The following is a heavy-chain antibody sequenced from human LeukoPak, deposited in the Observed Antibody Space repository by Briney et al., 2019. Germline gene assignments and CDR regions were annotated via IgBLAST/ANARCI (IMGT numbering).Heavy chain of an antibody. CDR1: GYTFTSYY. J-gene: IGHJ4*02. CDR2: INPNSGGT. Sequence: ASXKVSCKASGYTFTSYYMHWVRQAPGQGLEWMGWINPNSGGTNYAQKFQGRVTITRDTSISTAYMELSRLRSDDTAVYYCASHRSSGRKAYDEYWGQGTLVTVSS. V-gene: IGHV1-2*02. CDR3: ASHRSSGRKAYDEY. D-gene: IGHD1-26*01.